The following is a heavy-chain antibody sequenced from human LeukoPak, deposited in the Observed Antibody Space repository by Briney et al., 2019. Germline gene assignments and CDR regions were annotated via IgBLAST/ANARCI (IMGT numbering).Heavy chain of an antibody. CDR3: ARSSSGGYVLFDY. Sequence: GESLKISCKGSGYSFPNYWIGWVRQMPGKGLEWMGIMYPGDSDTRYSPSFQGQVTISADKSISTAYLQWSSLKASDTAMYYCARSSSGGYVLFDYWGQGTLVTVSS. CDR2: MYPGDSDT. CDR1: GYSFPNYW. J-gene: IGHJ4*02. D-gene: IGHD2-15*01. V-gene: IGHV5-51*01.